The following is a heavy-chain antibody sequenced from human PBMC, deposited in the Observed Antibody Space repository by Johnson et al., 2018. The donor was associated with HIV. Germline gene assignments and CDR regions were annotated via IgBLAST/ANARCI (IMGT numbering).Heavy chain of an antibody. J-gene: IGHJ3*02. Sequence: QVPLVESLVAVVQPGSSLRLSCAASGFPFSSYAMHWVRQSPGKGLDRVAVISYDGSNKYYADSLKARFTISRDNSKNTLYVQMNSLRAEDTAVYYCARGIQPDACDIWGEGTVVTVSS. V-gene: IGHV3-30*14. CDR2: ISYDGSNK. D-gene: IGHD2-2*01. CDR1: GFPFSSYA. CDR3: ARGIQPDACDI.